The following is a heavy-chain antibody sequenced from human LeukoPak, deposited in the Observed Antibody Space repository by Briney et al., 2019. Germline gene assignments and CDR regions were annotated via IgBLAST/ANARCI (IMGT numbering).Heavy chain of an antibody. Sequence: SETLSLTCTVSGGSISSYYWSWIRQPPGKGLEWIGYIYYSGSTNYNPPLKSRVTISVDTSKNQFSLKLSSVTAADTAVYYRASGSHTAMDSDAFDIWGQGTMVTVSS. J-gene: IGHJ3*02. CDR1: GGSISSYY. CDR2: IYYSGST. CDR3: ASGSHTAMDSDAFDI. D-gene: IGHD5-18*01. V-gene: IGHV4-59*12.